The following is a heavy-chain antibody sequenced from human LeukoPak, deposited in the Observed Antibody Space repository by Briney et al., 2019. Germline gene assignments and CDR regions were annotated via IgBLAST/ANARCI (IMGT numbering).Heavy chain of an antibody. CDR3: TRGEGNVWGSYRFDY. Sequence: PGGSLRLSCAASGFTFSSYVMTWFRQAPGKGLEWVGFIRSKTYGGTTEYAASVKGRFTISRDDSKSIAYLQMKSLKTEDTAVYYCTRGEGNVWGSYRFDYWGQGTLVTVSS. CDR2: IRSKTYGGTT. J-gene: IGHJ4*02. D-gene: IGHD3-16*02. V-gene: IGHV3-49*03. CDR1: GFTFSSYV.